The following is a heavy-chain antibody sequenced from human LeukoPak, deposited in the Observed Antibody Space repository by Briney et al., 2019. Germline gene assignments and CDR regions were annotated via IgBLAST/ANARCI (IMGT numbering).Heavy chain of an antibody. V-gene: IGHV5-51*01. Sequence: GESLKISCKCSGYRFTTYWIGWVRQMPGKGLEWMGIIYPGDSDTRYSPSFQGQVTISADKSISTAYLRWSSLKASDTAMYYCARLWKISGSGEFDYWGQGTLVTVSS. CDR3: ARLWKISGSGEFDY. D-gene: IGHD2-15*01. CDR2: IYPGDSDT. J-gene: IGHJ4*02. CDR1: GYRFTTYW.